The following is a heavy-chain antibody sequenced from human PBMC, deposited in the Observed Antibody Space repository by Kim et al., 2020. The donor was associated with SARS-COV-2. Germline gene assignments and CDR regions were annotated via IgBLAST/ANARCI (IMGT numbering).Heavy chain of an antibody. J-gene: IGHJ3*02. CDR1: GFTFSDYY. CDR2: ISSSGSTI. V-gene: IGHV3-11*01. CDR3: ARDRCFTMVRGLNDAFDI. D-gene: IGHD3-10*01. Sequence: GGSLRLSCAASGFTFSDYYMSWIRQAPGKGLEWVSYISSSGSTIYYADSVKGRFTISRDNAKNSLYLQMNSLRAEDTAVYYCARDRCFTMVRGLNDAFDIWGQGTMVTVSS.